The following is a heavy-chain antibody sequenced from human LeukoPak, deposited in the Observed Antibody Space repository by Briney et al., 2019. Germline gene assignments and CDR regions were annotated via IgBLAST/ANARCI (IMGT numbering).Heavy chain of an antibody. J-gene: IGHJ5*02. D-gene: IGHD1-1*01. V-gene: IGHV4-59*01. CDR1: GGSISSYY. Sequence: SETLSLTCTVSGGSISSYYWSWIRQPPGKGLEWIGYIYYSGSTNYNPSLKSRVTISVDTSKNQFSLKLCSVTAADTAVYYCARAATKGNWFDPWGQGTLVTVSS. CDR2: IYYSGST. CDR3: ARAATKGNWFDP.